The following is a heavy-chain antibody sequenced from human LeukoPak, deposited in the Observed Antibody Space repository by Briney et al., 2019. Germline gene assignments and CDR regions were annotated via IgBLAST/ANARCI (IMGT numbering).Heavy chain of an antibody. V-gene: IGHV4-34*01. Sequence: SETLSLTCAAYGGSFSGYYWSWIRQPPGKGLEWIGEINHSGSTNYNPSLKSRVTISVDTSKNQFSLKLSSVTAADTAVYYCARGITMVRGVIWGQGTLVTVPS. CDR3: ARGITMVRGVI. D-gene: IGHD3-10*01. J-gene: IGHJ4*02. CDR1: GGSFSGYY. CDR2: INHSGST.